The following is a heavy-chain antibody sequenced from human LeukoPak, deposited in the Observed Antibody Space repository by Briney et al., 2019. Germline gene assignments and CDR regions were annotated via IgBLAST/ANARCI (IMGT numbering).Heavy chain of an antibody. CDR2: ISFDGSAK. CDR1: GFSFSDYA. J-gene: IGHJ4*02. D-gene: IGHD5-12*01. CDR3: ARTFWDKSNGYDYFFDY. Sequence: PGGSLRLSCAASGFSFSDYAMHWVRQAPGNGLEWVTVISFDGSAKYYSDSVKGRFTISRDNSKNTLYLQMNSLSVEDTAVYYCARTFWDKSNGYDYFFDYWGQGSLVTVSS. V-gene: IGHV3-30*04.